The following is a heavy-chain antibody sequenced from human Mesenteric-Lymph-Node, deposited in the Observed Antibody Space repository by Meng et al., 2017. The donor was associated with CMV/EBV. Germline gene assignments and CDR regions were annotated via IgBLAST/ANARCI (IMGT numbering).Heavy chain of an antibody. V-gene: IGHV1-2*02. CDR3: ARGFRLTNWYFDF. J-gene: IGHJ2*01. D-gene: IGHD2-8*01. CDR2: INPNGGAT. CDR1: GYTFTGYY. Sequence: ASVKVSCKASGYTFTGYYVHWVRQAPGQGLEWMGWINPNGGATNYAQKFQGRVTMTRDTSISTAYMELSGLNSDDTAVFYCARGFRLTNWYFDFWGRGTLVTVSS.